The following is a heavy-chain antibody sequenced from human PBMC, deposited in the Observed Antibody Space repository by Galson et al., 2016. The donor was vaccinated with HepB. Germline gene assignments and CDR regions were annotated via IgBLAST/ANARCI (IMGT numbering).Heavy chain of an antibody. CDR2: ISGSGATT. D-gene: IGHD5-12*01. CDR1: GFIFSNYG. V-gene: IGHV3-23*01. CDR3: AKLIRTGSSGSDS. J-gene: IGHJ4*02. Sequence: SLRLSCAASGFIFSNYGMSWVRQAPGKGLEWVSAISGSGATTFYADSAKGRSTISRDNSKNTLWLQMDSLRAEDTAVYFCAKLIRTGSSGSDSWGQGTLVTVSS.